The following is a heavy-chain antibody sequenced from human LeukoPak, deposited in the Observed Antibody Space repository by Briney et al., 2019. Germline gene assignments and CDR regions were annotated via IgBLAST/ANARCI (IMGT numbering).Heavy chain of an antibody. V-gene: IGHV3-21*01. CDR2: ISSSGTYM. Sequence: GGSLRLSCAASGFTFGSFSMTWVRQAPGKGLEWVSTISSSGTYMYYADSVKGRFTFSRDNAKNSLYLQMNSLRAEDTAVYYCARDPGRSGGSCYSDYWGQGTLVTVSS. CDR3: ARDPGRSGGSCYSDY. J-gene: IGHJ4*02. CDR1: GFTFGSFS. D-gene: IGHD2-15*01.